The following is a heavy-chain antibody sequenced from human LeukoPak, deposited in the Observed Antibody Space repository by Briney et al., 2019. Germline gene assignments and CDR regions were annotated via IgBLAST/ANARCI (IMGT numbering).Heavy chain of an antibody. CDR3: ATTPNAYYDFWGGYYTDRYYFDY. CDR2: ISSSSSSSSTI. Sequence: GGSLRLSCAASGFTFSRYSINWVRQAPGKGLEWVSYISSSSSSSSTIYYADSVKSRFTISRDNAKHLLYLQMTSLRAEDPAVYYCATTPNAYYDFWGGYYTDRYYFDYGGQGTLVTVSP. J-gene: IGHJ4*02. D-gene: IGHD3-3*01. CDR1: GFTFSRYS. V-gene: IGHV3-48*04.